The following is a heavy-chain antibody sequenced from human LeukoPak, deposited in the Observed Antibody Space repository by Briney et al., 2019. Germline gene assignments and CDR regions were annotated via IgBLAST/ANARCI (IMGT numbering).Heavy chain of an antibody. Sequence: GASVKVSCKASGYTFTGYYMHWVRQAPGQGLEWMGWINPNSGGTSYAQKFQGRVTMTRDMSTSTAYMELSRLRSDDTAVYYCARVFFVTPETYYFDYWGQGTLVTVSS. D-gene: IGHD4-17*01. CDR3: ARVFFVTPETYYFDY. CDR1: GYTFTGYY. V-gene: IGHV1-2*02. J-gene: IGHJ4*02. CDR2: INPNSGGT.